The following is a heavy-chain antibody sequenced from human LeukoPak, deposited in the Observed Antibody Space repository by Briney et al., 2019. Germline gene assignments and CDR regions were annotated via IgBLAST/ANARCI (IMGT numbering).Heavy chain of an antibody. D-gene: IGHD6-13*01. CDR3: ARHPLYGSSWYFDY. CDR1: GGAISSSSYY. V-gene: IGHV4-39*01. Sequence: PSETLSLTCTVSGGAISSSSYYWGCIRPPPGKGLEWIGSIYYSGSTYSNPSLKSRVTISVDTSKNQFSLKLSSVTAADTAVYYCARHPLYGSSWYFDYWGQGTLVTVSS. CDR2: IYYSGST. J-gene: IGHJ4*02.